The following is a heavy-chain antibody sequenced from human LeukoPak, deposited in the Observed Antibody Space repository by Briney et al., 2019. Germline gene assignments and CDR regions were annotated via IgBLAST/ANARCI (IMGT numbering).Heavy chain of an antibody. CDR2: ISGRGGNT. V-gene: IGHV3-23*01. Sequence: QPGGSLRLSCVVSGLSFSSFGVNWVRQAPGKGLEWVSGISGRGGNTYYADSVKGQFTISRDNSKNTLYLQMNSLRAEDTAVYYCAKSGIGGLRGGYFDYWGQGTLVTVSS. CDR3: AKSGIGGLRGGYFDY. CDR1: GLSFSSFG. D-gene: IGHD4-17*01. J-gene: IGHJ4*02.